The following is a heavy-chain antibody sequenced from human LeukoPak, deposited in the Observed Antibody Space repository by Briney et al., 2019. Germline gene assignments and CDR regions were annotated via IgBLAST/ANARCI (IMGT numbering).Heavy chain of an antibody. CDR3: AKDIQGSY. V-gene: IGHV3-23*01. Sequence: GGSLRLSRAASGFSFNSAAMTWVRQAPGKGLEWVSLVSSSGANTYYADSVKGRFTISRDNSKNTVYLQMNSLRAEDTAIYYCAKDIQGSYWGQGTLVTVSS. J-gene: IGHJ4*02. CDR1: GFSFNSAA. CDR2: VSSSGANT. D-gene: IGHD2-21*01.